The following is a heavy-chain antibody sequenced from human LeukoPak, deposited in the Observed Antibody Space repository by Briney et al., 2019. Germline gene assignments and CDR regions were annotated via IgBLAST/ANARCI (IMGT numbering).Heavy chain of an antibody. J-gene: IGHJ4*02. CDR1: GGSFSGYY. D-gene: IGHD4-17*01. V-gene: IGHV4-34*01. CDR2: INHSGST. CDR3: AGSGDYFDY. Sequence: PSETLSLTCAVYGGSFSGYYWSWIRQPPGKGLEWIGEINHSGSTNYNPSLKSRVTISVDTSKDQFSLKLSSVTAADTAVYYCAGSGDYFDYWGQGTLVTVSS.